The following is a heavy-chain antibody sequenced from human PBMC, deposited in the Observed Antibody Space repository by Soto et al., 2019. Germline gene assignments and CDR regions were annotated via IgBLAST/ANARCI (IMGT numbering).Heavy chain of an antibody. D-gene: IGHD1-26*01. V-gene: IGHV1-8*01. J-gene: IGHJ4*02. CDR1: GYSYTSYT. Sequence: QVQLVQSGAEVKKPGASVKVSCKASGYSYTSYTINWVRQATGQGLEWMGWMNPNSGNTGYAQKFQGRVTMTRNTSLSTPYMELSSLRSEDTAVYYCARQKLDASDYWGQGTLVTVSS. CDR3: ARQKLDASDY. CDR2: MNPNSGNT.